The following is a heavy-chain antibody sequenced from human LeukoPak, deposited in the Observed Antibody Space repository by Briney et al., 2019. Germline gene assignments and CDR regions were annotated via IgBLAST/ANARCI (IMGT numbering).Heavy chain of an antibody. Sequence: GGSLRLSCAASGFTFDDYAMHWVRQAPGKGLEWVSGISWNSGSIGYADSVKGRFTISRDNAKNSLYLQMNSLRAEDTALYYCAKVGGGYNHGPFDYWGQGTLVTVSS. CDR1: GFTFDDYA. J-gene: IGHJ4*02. CDR2: ISWNSGSI. D-gene: IGHD5-24*01. CDR3: AKVGGGYNHGPFDY. V-gene: IGHV3-9*01.